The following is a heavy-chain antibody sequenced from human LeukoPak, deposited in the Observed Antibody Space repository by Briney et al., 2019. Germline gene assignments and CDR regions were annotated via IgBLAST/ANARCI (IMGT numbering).Heavy chain of an antibody. Sequence: SQTLSLTCTVSGGSISSGSYYWSWIRQPAGKGLEWIGRIYTSGSTNYNPSLKSRVTISVDRSKNQFSLKLSSVTAADTAVYYCARDQNWGSSDAFDIWGQGTMVTVSS. J-gene: IGHJ3*02. D-gene: IGHD7-27*01. CDR1: GGSISSGSYY. CDR3: ARDQNWGSSDAFDI. V-gene: IGHV4-61*02. CDR2: IYTSGST.